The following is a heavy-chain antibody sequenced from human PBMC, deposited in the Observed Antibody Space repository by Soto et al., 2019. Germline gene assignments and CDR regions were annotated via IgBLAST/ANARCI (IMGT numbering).Heavy chain of an antibody. CDR2: TSWDGNNK. J-gene: IGHJ6*02. V-gene: IGHV3-30*04. D-gene: IGHD2-2*01. CDR3: AKVVVPAAMVNYYYGMDV. Sequence: GGSLRLSCAASGFTFSGYAMHWVRQPPGKGLEWVAVTSWDGNNKYYADSVKGRFTISSDNSKNTLYLQVNSLRAEDMAVYYCAKVVVPAAMVNYYYGMDVWGQGTTVTVSS. CDR1: GFTFSGYA.